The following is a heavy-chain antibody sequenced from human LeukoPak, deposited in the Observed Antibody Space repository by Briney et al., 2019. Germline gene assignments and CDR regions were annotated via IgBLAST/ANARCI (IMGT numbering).Heavy chain of an antibody. CDR3: ARDRGYCSGGSCPLDY. D-gene: IGHD2-15*01. J-gene: IGHJ4*02. Sequence: GGSLRLSCAASGFTFTNYAIHWVRQAPGKGLGWVALISYDGSIKYYADSVKGRFTISRDNSKNTLYLQMNSLRAEDTAVYYCARDRGYCSGGSCPLDYWGQGTLATVSS. CDR2: ISYDGSIK. CDR1: GFTFTNYA. V-gene: IGHV3-30-3*01.